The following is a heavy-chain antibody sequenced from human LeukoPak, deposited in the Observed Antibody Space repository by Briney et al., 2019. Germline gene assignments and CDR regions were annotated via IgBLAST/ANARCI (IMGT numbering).Heavy chain of an antibody. CDR3: ARGFKLAAAGKDGRRYITAVSGFDP. V-gene: IGHV4-34*01. CDR1: GGSFSGYY. Sequence: SETVSLTCAVYGGSFSGYYWSWIRQPPGKGLEWIGEINHSGSTNYNPSLKSRVTISVDTSKNQFSLKLSSVTAADTAVYYCARGFKLAAAGKDGRRYITAVSGFDPWGQGTLVTVSS. J-gene: IGHJ5*02. CDR2: INHSGST. D-gene: IGHD6-13*01.